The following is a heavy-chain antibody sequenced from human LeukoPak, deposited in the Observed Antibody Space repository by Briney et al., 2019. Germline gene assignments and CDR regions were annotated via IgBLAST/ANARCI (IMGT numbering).Heavy chain of an antibody. J-gene: IGHJ4*02. D-gene: IGHD2-2*01. V-gene: IGHV3-7*02. CDR1: GFTFSSYA. CDR2: IKQDGSEK. CDR3: ASSTQISKYADY. Sequence: PGGSLRLSCAASGFTFSSYAMHWVRQVPGKGLQWVANIKQDGSEKYYVDSVKGRFTISRDNAKNSLYLQMSSLRAEDTAVYYCASSTQISKYADYWGQGALVTVSS.